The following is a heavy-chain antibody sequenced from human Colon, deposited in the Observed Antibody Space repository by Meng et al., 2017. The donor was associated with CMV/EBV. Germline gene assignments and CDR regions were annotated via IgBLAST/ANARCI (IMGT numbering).Heavy chain of an antibody. V-gene: IGHV3-21*01. CDR2: ISGNSGYF. Sequence: EVQLVESGGGLVKPGGSLSLSCAASGFIFSNYNLNWVRQAPGKGLEWVSSISGNSGYFYYADSVKGRFTISRDNAKSSLYLQMDSLRAEDTAIYYCARELRTSVAGYDYWGQGTMVTVAA. J-gene: IGHJ4*02. D-gene: IGHD6-19*01. CDR1: GFIFSNYN. CDR3: ARELRTSVAGYDY.